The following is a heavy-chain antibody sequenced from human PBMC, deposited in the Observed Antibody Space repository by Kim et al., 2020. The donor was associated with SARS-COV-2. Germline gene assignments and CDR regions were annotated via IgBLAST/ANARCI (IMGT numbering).Heavy chain of an antibody. CDR2: IIPIFGTA. D-gene: IGHD3-10*01. J-gene: IGHJ6*03. CDR3: ARDSNNDYGSGSYYTYYYYYYMDV. V-gene: IGHV1-69*13. CDR1: GGTFSSYA. Sequence: SVKVSCKASGGTFSSYAISWVRQAPGQGLEWMGGIIPIFGTANYAQKFQGRVTITADESTSTAYMELSSLRSEDTAVYYCARDSNNDYGSGSYYTYYYYYYMDVWGKGTTVTVSS.